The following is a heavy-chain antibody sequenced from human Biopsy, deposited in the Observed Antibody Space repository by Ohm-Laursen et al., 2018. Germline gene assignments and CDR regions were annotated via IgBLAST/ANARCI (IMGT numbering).Heavy chain of an antibody. D-gene: IGHD6-19*01. CDR3: ARNTGWYGDLYYFDY. CDR2: INPSGSTT. V-gene: IGHV1-46*01. J-gene: IGHJ4*02. CDR1: GYSFTSYY. Sequence: ASVTVSCKVSGYSFTSYYMHWVRQAPGQGLEWIGMINPSGSTTSYPQIFQGRVTMTRDTSKSTVYMELSSLRSADTAVYFCARNTGWYGDLYYFDYWGQGTLVTVSS.